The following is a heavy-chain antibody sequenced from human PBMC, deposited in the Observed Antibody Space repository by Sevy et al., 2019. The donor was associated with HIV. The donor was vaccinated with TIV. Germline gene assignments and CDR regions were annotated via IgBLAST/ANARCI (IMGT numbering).Heavy chain of an antibody. D-gene: IGHD2-8*01. J-gene: IGHJ4*02. V-gene: IGHV3-23*01. CDR3: AREGCTKPHDY. Sequence: GGSLRLSCAASGFTFSKYSMSWVRQPPGKGLEWVSTLSFGCGEINYADSVKGRFTIYRDNSKSSVYMQMNNLRPEDTAVYYCAREGCTKPHDYWGQGTLVTAPQ. CDR2: LSFGCGEI. CDR1: GFTFSKYS.